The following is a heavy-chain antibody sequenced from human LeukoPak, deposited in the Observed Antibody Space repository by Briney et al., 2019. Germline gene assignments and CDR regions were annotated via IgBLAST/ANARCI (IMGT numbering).Heavy chain of an antibody. D-gene: IGHD3-22*01. CDR1: GFTFDDYA. Sequence: PGGSLRLSCAAPGFTFDDYAMHWVRQAPGKGLEWVSLISGGGGSTYYADSVKGRFTISRDNSKNSLYLQMNSLRTEDTALYYCAKDRSYYYDSSGYYRENYFDYWGQGTLVTVSS. J-gene: IGHJ4*02. CDR2: ISGGGGST. V-gene: IGHV3-43*02. CDR3: AKDRSYYYDSSGYYRENYFDY.